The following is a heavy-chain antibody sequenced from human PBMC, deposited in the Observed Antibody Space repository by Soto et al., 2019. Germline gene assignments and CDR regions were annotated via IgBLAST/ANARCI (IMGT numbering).Heavy chain of an antibody. Sequence: QVHLQESGPGLVKPSETLSLTCSVSNDSIRSDNWWSWVRQPPGKGLEWIGEIFHSGSRNNNPSLKSRVTLSIDKSKNEFSLKLTSVTAADTAVYYCARRLFVRGTLGYYDYWGQGTLVTVSS. CDR1: NDSIRSDNW. CDR3: ARRLFVRGTLGYYDY. J-gene: IGHJ4*02. V-gene: IGHV4-4*02. CDR2: IFHSGSR. D-gene: IGHD3-10*02.